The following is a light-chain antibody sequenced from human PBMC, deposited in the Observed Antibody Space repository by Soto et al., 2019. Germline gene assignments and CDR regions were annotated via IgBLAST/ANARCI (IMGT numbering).Light chain of an antibody. Sequence: QPVLTQPPSASGTPGQRVTISCPGSSSNIGSNTVNWYQQLPGTAPKLLIYSNNQRPSGVPDRFSGSKSGTSASLAISGLQSEDEADYYCAAWDDSLNYVFGTGTKLTVL. J-gene: IGLJ1*01. CDR3: AAWDDSLNYV. V-gene: IGLV1-44*01. CDR2: SNN. CDR1: SSNIGSNT.